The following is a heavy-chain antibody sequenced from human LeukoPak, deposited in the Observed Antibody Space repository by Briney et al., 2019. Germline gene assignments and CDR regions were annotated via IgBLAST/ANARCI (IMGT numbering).Heavy chain of an antibody. CDR3: ARVGGWEGYYLDY. D-gene: IGHD6-19*01. Sequence: PGGSLRLSCAASGVTFSSYGMHWVRQAPGKGLEWVTFIWYDGSKKYYADSVKGRFTISRDNSKTTLYVQMNRLRAEDTAMYYCARVGGWEGYYLDYWGQGNLVTVSS. CDR1: GVTFSSYG. CDR2: IWYDGSKK. J-gene: IGHJ4*02. V-gene: IGHV3-33*01.